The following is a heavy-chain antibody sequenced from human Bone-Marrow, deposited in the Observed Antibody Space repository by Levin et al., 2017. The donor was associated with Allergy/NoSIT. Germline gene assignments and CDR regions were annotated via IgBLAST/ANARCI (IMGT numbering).Heavy chain of an antibody. V-gene: IGHV1-46*01. CDR2: INPSGGST. J-gene: IGHJ5*02. D-gene: IGHD2-15*01. CDR3: TRGVLVVAAPPSFDP. CDR1: GYTFTTYY. Sequence: GESLKISCKASGYTFTTYYVHWVRQAPGQGLEWMGIINPSGGSTNYAQKFQGRVTMTRDTSTNTVYMELSSLRSEDTAVYYCTRGVLVVAAPPSFDPWGQGTLVTVSS.